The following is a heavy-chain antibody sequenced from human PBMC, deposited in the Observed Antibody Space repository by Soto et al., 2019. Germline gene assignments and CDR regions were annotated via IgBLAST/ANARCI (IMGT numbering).Heavy chain of an antibody. D-gene: IGHD3-10*01. Sequence: EVQLVESGGGLVQPGGSLRLSCAASGFTFSSYSMNWVRQAPGKGLEWVSYISSSSSTIYYADSVKGRFTIPRDNAKNSLYLQMNSLRDEDTAVYYCASGGNYFCSGSWWGYWGQGTLVTVSS. J-gene: IGHJ4*02. CDR2: ISSSSSTI. V-gene: IGHV3-48*02. CDR3: ASGGNYFCSGSWWGY. CDR1: GFTFSSYS.